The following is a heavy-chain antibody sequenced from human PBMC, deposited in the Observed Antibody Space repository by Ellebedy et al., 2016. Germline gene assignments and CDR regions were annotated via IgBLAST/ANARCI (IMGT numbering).Heavy chain of an antibody. J-gene: IGHJ6*02. Sequence: GESLKISCKASGYIFSTYWIGWVRQMPGKGLEWMGIIYPADSDTRYSPSFQGQVTISADKSISTAYLQWSSLKASDTAMYYCARLMVRSGDVWGQGTTVTVSS. CDR3: ARLMVRSGDV. V-gene: IGHV5-51*01. CDR1: GYIFSTYW. CDR2: IYPADSDT. D-gene: IGHD3-10*01.